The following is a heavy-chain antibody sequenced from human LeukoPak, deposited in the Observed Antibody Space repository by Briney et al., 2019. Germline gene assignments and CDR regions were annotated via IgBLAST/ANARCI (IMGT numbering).Heavy chain of an antibody. Sequence: GGSLRLSCAASGFTFSSYAMHWVRQAPGKGLEWVAVISYDGSNKCYADSVKGRFTISRDNSKNTLYLQMNSLRAEDTAVYYCARVRGVLWFGELPYWGQGTTVTVSS. CDR3: ARVRGVLWFGELPY. V-gene: IGHV3-30-3*01. CDR1: GFTFSSYA. J-gene: IGHJ6*02. D-gene: IGHD3-10*01. CDR2: ISYDGSNK.